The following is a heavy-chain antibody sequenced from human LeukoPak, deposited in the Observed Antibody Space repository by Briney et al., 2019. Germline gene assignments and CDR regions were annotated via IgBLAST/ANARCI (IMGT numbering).Heavy chain of an antibody. CDR3: AAVVRSGSHDWFDP. CDR1: GGSISSSSYY. J-gene: IGHJ5*02. CDR2: IYYSGST. V-gene: IGHV4-39*01. Sequence: PSETLSLTCTVSGGSISSSSYYWGWIRQPPGKGLEWIGSIYYSGSTYYNPSLKSRVTISVDTSKNQFSLKLSSVTAADTAVYYCAAVVRSGSHDWFDPLGQGNLVTVSS. D-gene: IGHD3-10*01.